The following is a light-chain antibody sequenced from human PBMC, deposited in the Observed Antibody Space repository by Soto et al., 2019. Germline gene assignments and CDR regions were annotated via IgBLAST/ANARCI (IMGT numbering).Light chain of an antibody. J-gene: IGLJ1*01. CDR2: EVS. Sequence: QSVLTQPGSVSGSPGQSITISCTGTSSDVGGYNYVSWYQQHPGKAPKLMIYEVSNRPSGVSNRFSGSKSGNTASLTISGLKAEDEGDYSCRSYTSSSTFVFGNGNNATV. CDR1: SSDVGGYNY. V-gene: IGLV2-14*01. CDR3: RSYTSSSTFV.